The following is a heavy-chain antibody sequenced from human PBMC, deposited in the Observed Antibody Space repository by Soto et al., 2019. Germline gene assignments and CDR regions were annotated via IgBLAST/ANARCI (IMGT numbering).Heavy chain of an antibody. CDR2: IWFDGGSE. J-gene: IGHJ3*01. CDR1: VFSFSNYF. V-gene: IGHV3-30*02. Sequence: QVQLVESGGGVVQPGDSLKLSCAASVFSFSNYFMHWVRQAPGKGLEGLACIWFDGGSEFHADSLKGRLTLSRDTSSNTLYMEMSSLRAEDTDVYYWAKESDTFDVWGQGTMITISS. CDR3: AKESDTFDV.